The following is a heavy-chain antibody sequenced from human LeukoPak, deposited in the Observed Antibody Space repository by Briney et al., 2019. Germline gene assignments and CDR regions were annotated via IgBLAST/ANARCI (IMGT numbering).Heavy chain of an antibody. Sequence: GGSLRLSCAASGFTFSTYSMNWVRQTPGKGLEWVSYITSSSSTIYYADSVRGRFTISRDNAKNSLYLQMNSLRDEDTAVYYCARVDWMIGAFDIWGQGTMVTVSS. CDR2: ITSSSSTI. V-gene: IGHV3-48*02. CDR1: GFTFSTYS. CDR3: ARVDWMIGAFDI. J-gene: IGHJ3*02. D-gene: IGHD3-22*01.